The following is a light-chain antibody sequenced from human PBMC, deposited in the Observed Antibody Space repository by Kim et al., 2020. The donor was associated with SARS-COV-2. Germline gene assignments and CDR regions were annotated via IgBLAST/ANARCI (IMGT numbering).Light chain of an antibody. CDR3: QSYDSSNWV. J-gene: IGLJ3*02. Sequence: GKTLTLSCTRRSGSSAGNYVQWYQQRPGSAPTTVIYEDNQRPSGVPDRFSGSIDSSSNSASLTISGLKTEDEADYYCQSYDSSNWVFGGGTQLTVL. CDR2: EDN. CDR1: SGSSAGNY. V-gene: IGLV6-57*03.